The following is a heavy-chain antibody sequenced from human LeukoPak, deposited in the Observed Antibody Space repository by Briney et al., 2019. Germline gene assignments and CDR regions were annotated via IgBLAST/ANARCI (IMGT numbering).Heavy chain of an antibody. CDR3: AKDETKGGNSMFDY. CDR1: GFTFDDYA. Sequence: GGSLRLSCVASGFTFDDYAMHWVRQAPGKGLEWVSLISGDGGSTYYADSVKGRFTISRDNSKNSLYLQMNSLRTEDTALYYCAKDETKGGNSMFDYWGQGTLVTVSS. D-gene: IGHD4-23*01. J-gene: IGHJ4*02. CDR2: ISGDGGST. V-gene: IGHV3-43*02.